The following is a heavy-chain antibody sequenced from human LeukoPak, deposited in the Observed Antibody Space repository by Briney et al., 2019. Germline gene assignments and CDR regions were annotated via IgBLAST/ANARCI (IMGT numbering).Heavy chain of an antibody. Sequence: SETLSLTCAVYGGSFSGYYWSWICQPPGKGLGWIGEINHSGSTNYNPSLKSRVTISVDTSKNQFSLKLSSVTAADTAVYYCARGGLRLGYCSSTSCKNNWFDPWGQGTLVTVSS. D-gene: IGHD2-2*01. CDR1: GGSFSGYY. V-gene: IGHV4-34*01. CDR2: INHSGST. CDR3: ARGGLRLGYCSSTSCKNNWFDP. J-gene: IGHJ5*02.